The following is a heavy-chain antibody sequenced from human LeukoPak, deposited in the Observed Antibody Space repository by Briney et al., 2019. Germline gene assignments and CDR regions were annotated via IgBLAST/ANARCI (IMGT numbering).Heavy chain of an antibody. J-gene: IGHJ4*02. Sequence: PSETLSLTCTVSGGPISSYYWSWIRQPPGKGLEWIGYIYYSGSTNYNPSLKSRVTISVDTSKNQFSLKLSSVTAADTAVYYCAREGYSYGLFDYWGQGTLVTVSS. CDR3: AREGYSYGLFDY. CDR2: IYYSGST. D-gene: IGHD5-18*01. V-gene: IGHV4-59*01. CDR1: GGPISSYY.